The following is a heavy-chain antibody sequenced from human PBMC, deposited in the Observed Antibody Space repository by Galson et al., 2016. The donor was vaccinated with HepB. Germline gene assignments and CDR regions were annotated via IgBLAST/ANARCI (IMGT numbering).Heavy chain of an antibody. J-gene: IGHJ5*02. Sequence: IHSSSYYWGWVRQPPGKGLEWIGNIYYTGSTYYTPSLKNRGIISVDTSKNQFSLNLTSVTAADTAVYYCARLRGPPCWSAYHNWFDPWGQRTLVTVSS. CDR1: IHSSSYY. CDR3: ARLRGPPCWSAYHNWFDP. V-gene: IGHV4-39*01. CDR2: IYYTGST. D-gene: IGHD3-3*01.